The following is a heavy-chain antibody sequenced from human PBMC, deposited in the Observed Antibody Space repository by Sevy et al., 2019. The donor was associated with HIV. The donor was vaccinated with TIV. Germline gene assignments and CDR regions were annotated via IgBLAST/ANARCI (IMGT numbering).Heavy chain of an antibody. D-gene: IGHD6-13*01. CDR1: GFIFSTYG. V-gene: IGHV3-33*08. J-gene: IGHJ4*02. CDR2: IWYDGSSQ. Sequence: GSLRLSCAASGFIFSTYGMHWVRQAPGKGLEWVALIWYDGSSQCYADSVQGRFTISRDNSKNTLDLQMNSLRAEDTAVYYCVSGASIAAAGNFAYWGQGTLVTVSS. CDR3: VSGASIAAAGNFAY.